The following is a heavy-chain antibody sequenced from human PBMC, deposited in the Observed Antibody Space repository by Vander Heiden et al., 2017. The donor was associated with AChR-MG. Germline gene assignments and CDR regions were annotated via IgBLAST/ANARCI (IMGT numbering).Heavy chain of an antibody. CDR3: GRGNEGYDY. V-gene: IGHV3-33*08. Sequence: QVHLVESGGGVVQHGRSLRLSCEASGFTFSAYSMHWVRQAPGKGLEWVAVIWYDETTKDDADSVKGRFTLSRDNSRSTIYIKMNSLRAEDTALYDCGRGNEGYDYWGQGTLVTVSS. D-gene: IGHD1-1*01. J-gene: IGHJ4*02. CDR1: GFTFSAYS. CDR2: IWYDETTK.